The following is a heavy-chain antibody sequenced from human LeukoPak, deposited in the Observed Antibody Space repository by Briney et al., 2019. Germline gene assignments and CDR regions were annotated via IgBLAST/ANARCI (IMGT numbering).Heavy chain of an antibody. J-gene: IGHJ4*02. CDR3: ARGYSSSSGDFDY. D-gene: IGHD6-6*01. V-gene: IGHV1-46*03. CDR2: INPSGGTT. Sequence: ASVKVSCKASGYTFTTYYMDWVRQAPGQGLEWMGIINPSGGTTRYAQKFQGRVTMTRDTSTSTVYMELSSLRSEDTAVYYGARGYSSSSGDFDYWGQGTLVTVSS. CDR1: GYTFTTYY.